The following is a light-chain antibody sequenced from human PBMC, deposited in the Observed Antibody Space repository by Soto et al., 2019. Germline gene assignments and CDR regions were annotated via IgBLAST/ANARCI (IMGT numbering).Light chain of an antibody. J-gene: IGLJ1*01. Sequence: QSALTQSPSVSGAPGQNVSISCTGTSSNIGAGFDVHWYQQVPATAPKLLIYGNNNRPSGVPDRFSGSKSGTSASLAITGLQAEDEADYYCQSYDTTRSGGSVFGTGTKLTVL. CDR2: GNN. CDR1: SSNIGAGFD. CDR3: QSYDTTRSGGSV. V-gene: IGLV1-40*01.